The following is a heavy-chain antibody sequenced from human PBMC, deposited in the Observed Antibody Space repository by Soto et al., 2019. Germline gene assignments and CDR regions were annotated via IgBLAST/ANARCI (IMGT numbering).Heavy chain of an antibody. V-gene: IGHV4-30-4*01. CDR2: IYYSGST. CDR3: ARNFLEWSLPYYYYGIDV. Sequence: PSETLSLTCTVSGGSISSGDYYWSWIRQPPGKGLEWIGYIYYSGSTYYNPSLKSRVTISVDTSKNQFSLKLSSVTAADTAVYYCARNFLEWSLPYYYYGIDVWGQGTTVTVSS. CDR1: GGSISSGDYY. D-gene: IGHD3-3*01. J-gene: IGHJ6*02.